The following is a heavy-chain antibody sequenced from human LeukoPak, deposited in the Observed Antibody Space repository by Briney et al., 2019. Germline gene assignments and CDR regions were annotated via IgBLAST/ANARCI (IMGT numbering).Heavy chain of an antibody. D-gene: IGHD1-26*01. CDR1: GYTFTGFY. CDR2: INPHSGGT. Sequence: ASVKGSCKASGYTFTGFYIHWVRQAPGQGLEWMVWINPHSGGTIYAQKFQGRVTMTRDTSISTAYMELSRLRSDDTAVYYCARARWDRARYFDYWGQGTLVTVSS. V-gene: IGHV1-2*02. J-gene: IGHJ4*02. CDR3: ARARWDRARYFDY.